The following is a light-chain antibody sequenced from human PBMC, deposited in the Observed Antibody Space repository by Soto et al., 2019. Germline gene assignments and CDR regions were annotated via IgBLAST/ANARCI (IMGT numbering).Light chain of an antibody. CDR3: QQYGSSPWT. Sequence: EIVLTQSPGTLSLSPGERATLSFKSSQSVTSSYLAWYQQKPGQAPRLLMYGASSRATGIPDRFSGSGSGTDFTLTISSLEPEDFAVYYCQQYGSSPWTFGQGTKVDIK. CDR2: GAS. V-gene: IGKV3-20*01. J-gene: IGKJ1*01. CDR1: QSVTSSY.